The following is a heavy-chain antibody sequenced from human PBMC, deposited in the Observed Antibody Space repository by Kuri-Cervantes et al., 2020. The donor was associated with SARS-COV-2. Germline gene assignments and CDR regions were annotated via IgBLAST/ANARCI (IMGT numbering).Heavy chain of an antibody. V-gene: IGHV4-61*09. CDR1: GGSISSGSYY. Sequence: LRLSCTVSGGSISSGSYYWSWIRQPAGKGLEWIGYIYTSGSTNYNPSLKSRVTISVDTSKNQFSLKLSSVTAADTAVYYCARLAGYSSSWYLYWYFDLWGRGTLVTVSS. D-gene: IGHD6-13*01. J-gene: IGHJ2*01. CDR3: ARLAGYSSSWYLYWYFDL. CDR2: IYTSGST.